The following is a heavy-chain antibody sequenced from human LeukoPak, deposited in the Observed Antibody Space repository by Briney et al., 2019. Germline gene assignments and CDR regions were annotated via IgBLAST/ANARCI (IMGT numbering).Heavy chain of an antibody. D-gene: IGHD1-26*01. J-gene: IGHJ4*02. CDR1: GFRFSSSS. CDR2: IGSTGSDI. V-gene: IGHV3-48*01. Sequence: PGGSLRLSCVASGFRFSSSSMNWVRQAPGKGLEWVAHIGSTGSDIWYADSVKGRFTISRDNSKNTLYLQMNSLRAEDTAVYYCAKEYSGSYYMDYWGQGTLVTVSS. CDR3: AKEYSGSYYMDY.